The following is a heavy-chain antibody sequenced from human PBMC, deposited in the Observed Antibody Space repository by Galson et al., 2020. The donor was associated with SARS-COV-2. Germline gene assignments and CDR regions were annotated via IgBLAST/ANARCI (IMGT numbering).Heavy chain of an antibody. CDR1: GFTFSSYA. D-gene: IGHD1-20*01. V-gene: IGHV3-23*01. CDR2: ISGSGGST. J-gene: IGHJ4*02. Sequence: TGGSLRLSCAASGFTFSSYAMSWVRQAPGKGLEWVSAISGSGGSTYYADSVKGRFTISRDNSKNTLYLQMNSLRAEDTAVYYCAKEFQITGTTGLDYWGQGTLVTVSS. CDR3: AKEFQITGTTGLDY.